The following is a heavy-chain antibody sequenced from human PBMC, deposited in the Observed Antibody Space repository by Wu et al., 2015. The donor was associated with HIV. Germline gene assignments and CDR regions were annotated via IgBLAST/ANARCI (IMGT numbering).Heavy chain of an antibody. CDR1: GYTFSTYG. Sequence: QVQLVQSGAEVKKPGASVKVSCKASGYTFSTYGLVWVRQAPGQGLEWMGWISTNNGNTNYAQSLQGRVTMTTDTSTSTAYMELRSLRFDDTAVYYCARAPASIVGTTTAFDYWGQGTLVTVSS. D-gene: IGHD1-26*01. J-gene: IGHJ4*02. CDR3: ARAPASIVGTTTAFDY. CDR2: ISTNNGNT. V-gene: IGHV1-18*01.